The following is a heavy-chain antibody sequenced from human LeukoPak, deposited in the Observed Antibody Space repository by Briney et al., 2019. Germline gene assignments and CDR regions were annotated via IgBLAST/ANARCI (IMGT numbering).Heavy chain of an antibody. D-gene: IGHD2-2*01. Sequence: GASVKVSCKASGYTFTSYGISWVRQAPGQGLEWMGWISAYNGNTNYAQKLQGRVTMTTDTSTSTAYMELRSLRSDDTAVYYCARVPCTSASRLNWFDPWGQGTLVTVSS. V-gene: IGHV1-18*01. CDR2: ISAYNGNT. CDR1: GYTFTSYG. J-gene: IGHJ5*02. CDR3: ARVPCTSASRLNWFDP.